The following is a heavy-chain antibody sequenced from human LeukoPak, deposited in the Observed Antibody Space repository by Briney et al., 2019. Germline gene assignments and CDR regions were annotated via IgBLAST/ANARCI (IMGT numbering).Heavy chain of an antibody. CDR3: AKAGYSSSWAYYYYYMDV. J-gene: IGHJ6*03. V-gene: IGHV3-21*05. D-gene: IGHD6-13*01. CDR1: GFTFSSYS. CDR2: ISGSTSDI. Sequence: PGGSLRLSCAASGFTFSSYSMNWVRQAPGKGLEWVSYISGSTSDIYYADSVKGRFTISRDNSKNTLYLQMNSLRAEDTAVYYCAKAGYSSSWAYYYYYMDVWGKGTTVTVSS.